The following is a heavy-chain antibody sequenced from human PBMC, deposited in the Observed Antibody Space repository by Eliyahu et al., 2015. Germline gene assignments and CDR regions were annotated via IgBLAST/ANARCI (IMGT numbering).Heavy chain of an antibody. Sequence: QITLRESGPTLVKPTQTLPLTCSFSGFSLTTSGEGVGWIRQPPGEALEWLALILWDDDERYIPHLKSRLTISKDTSKNQVFLTLTNVASADTGTYFCAHRRGGASFTGYAFDYWGQGNLVIVSS. V-gene: IGHV2-5*02. J-gene: IGHJ4*02. CDR1: GFSLTTSGEG. CDR3: AHRRGGASFTGYAFDY. CDR2: ILWDDDE. D-gene: IGHD5-12*01.